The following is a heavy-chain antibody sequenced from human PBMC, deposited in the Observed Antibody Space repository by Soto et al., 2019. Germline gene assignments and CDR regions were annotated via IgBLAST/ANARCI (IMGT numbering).Heavy chain of an antibody. D-gene: IGHD3-3*01. CDR2: INAGGGNT. CDR3: AKHAYSDFWPGHYYYLDF. V-gene: IGHV3-23*01. Sequence: SLRLSFVTSRFTFSTFAMSWVRQAPGERLEWVSAINAGGGNTHYADSVKGRFTISRDNSKNTLYLQMDSLRAEDTAVYYCAKHAYSDFWPGHYYYLDFWGQGTLVTVSS. CDR1: RFTFSTFA. J-gene: IGHJ4*02.